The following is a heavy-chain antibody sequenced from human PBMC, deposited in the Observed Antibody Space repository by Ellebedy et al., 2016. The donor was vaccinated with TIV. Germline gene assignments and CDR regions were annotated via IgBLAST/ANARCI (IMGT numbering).Heavy chain of an antibody. Sequence: SETLSLTCTVSGGSISSYYWSWIRQPPGKGLEWIGYIYYSGSTNYNPSLKSRVTISVDTSKNQFSLKLSSVTAADTAVYYCARVSYDSSGYPANYYYGMDVWGQGTTVTVSS. D-gene: IGHD3-22*01. V-gene: IGHV4-59*01. CDR2: IYYSGST. CDR3: ARVSYDSSGYPANYYYGMDV. J-gene: IGHJ6*02. CDR1: GGSISSYY.